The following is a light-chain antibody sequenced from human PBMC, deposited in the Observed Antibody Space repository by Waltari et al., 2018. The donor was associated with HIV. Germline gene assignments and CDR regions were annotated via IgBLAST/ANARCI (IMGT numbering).Light chain of an antibody. J-gene: IGLJ1*01. CDR3: SSYTSSSTLV. Sequence: SALTQPASVSGSPGQSITISCTGTSSDVGAYNYVSWYQQHPDKAPKLMIYEVSNRPSGVSNRFSGSKSGNTASLTISGLQAEDEADYYCSSYTSSSTLVFGTGTKVTVL. V-gene: IGLV2-14*01. CDR2: EVS. CDR1: SSDVGAYNY.